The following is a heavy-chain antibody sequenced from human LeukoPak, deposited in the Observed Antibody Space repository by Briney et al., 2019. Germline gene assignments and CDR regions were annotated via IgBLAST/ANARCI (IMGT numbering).Heavy chain of an antibody. V-gene: IGHV1-18*04. Sequence: ASVKVSCKASGYSFTNHAIHWVRQAPGQGLEWMGWISAYNGNTNYAQKLQGRVTMTTDTSTSTAYMELRSLRSDDTAVYYCARVGAGSIAAAGYFDYWGQGTLVTVSS. CDR1: GYSFTNHA. J-gene: IGHJ4*02. D-gene: IGHD6-13*01. CDR2: ISAYNGNT. CDR3: ARVGAGSIAAAGYFDY.